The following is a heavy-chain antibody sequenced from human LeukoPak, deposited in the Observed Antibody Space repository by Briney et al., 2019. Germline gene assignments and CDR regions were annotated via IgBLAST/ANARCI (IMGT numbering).Heavy chain of an antibody. CDR3: ARVSETFGRQYYGMDV. CDR1: GGYISSSYY. J-gene: IGHJ6*02. CDR2: IYYIGTT. D-gene: IGHD3-3*01. V-gene: IGHV4-59*01. Sequence: SETLSLTCTVSGGYISSSYYWSWIRQPPGKGLEWIGYIYYIGTTNYNPSLKSRVTIAVDASKSQFSLNVSSVTAADTAVYYWARVSETFGRQYYGMDVWGQGTTVTVSS.